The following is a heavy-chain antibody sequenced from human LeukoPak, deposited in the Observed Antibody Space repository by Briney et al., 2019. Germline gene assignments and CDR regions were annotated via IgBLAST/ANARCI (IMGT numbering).Heavy chain of an antibody. V-gene: IGHV1-18*01. CDR1: GYTLTELS. D-gene: IGHD7-27*01. CDR3: AREGLRPKPPAGCGEFDP. CDR2: ISAYNGNT. J-gene: IGHJ5*02. Sequence: GASVKVSCKVSGYTLTELSIHWVRQAPGKGLEWMGWISAYNGNTNYAQKLQGRVTMTTDTSTSTAYMELRSLRSDDTAVYYCAREGLRPKPPAGCGEFDPWGQGTLVTVSS.